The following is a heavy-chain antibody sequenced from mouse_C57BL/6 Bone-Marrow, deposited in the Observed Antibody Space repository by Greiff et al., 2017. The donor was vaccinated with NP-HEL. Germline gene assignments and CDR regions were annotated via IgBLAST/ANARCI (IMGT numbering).Heavy chain of an antibody. CDR3: AREVRSRFYFDY. CDR2: INYDGSST. J-gene: IGHJ2*01. V-gene: IGHV5-16*01. Sequence: EVQLVESEGGLVQPGSSMKLSCTASGFTFSDYYMAWVRQVPDKGLEWVANINYDGSSTYYLDSLKSRFIISRDNAKNILYLQMSSLKSEDTATYYCAREVRSRFYFDYWGQGTTLTVSS. D-gene: IGHD1-1*01. CDR1: GFTFSDYY.